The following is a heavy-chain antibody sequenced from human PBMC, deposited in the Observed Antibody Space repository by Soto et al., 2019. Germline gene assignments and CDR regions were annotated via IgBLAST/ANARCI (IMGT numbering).Heavy chain of an antibody. Sequence: GGSLRLSCAASGFSFSDYYMSWIRQAPGKGLEWASYISSSSSYTNYADSVKGRFTISRDNAKNSLYLQMNSLRAEDTAVYYCASSLAPKFDYWGQVTLVTVSS. V-gene: IGHV3-11*06. J-gene: IGHJ4*02. CDR3: ASSLAPKFDY. CDR2: ISSSSSYT. CDR1: GFSFSDYY.